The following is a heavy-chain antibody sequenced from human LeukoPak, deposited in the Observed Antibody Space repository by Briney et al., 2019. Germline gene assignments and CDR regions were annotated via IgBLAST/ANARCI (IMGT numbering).Heavy chain of an antibody. V-gene: IGHV1-18*01. CDR1: GYTFTSYG. Sequence: ASVKVSCKAFGYTFTSYGISWVRPAPGQGLEWMGWISACNGNKNYAQEFQGRVTMTRDKSISPAYMELSRLRSDDTAVYYCARGRKPFSGTAIYSGNWFDPWGQGTLVTVSS. CDR2: ISACNGNK. J-gene: IGHJ5*02. CDR3: ARGRKPFSGTAIYSGNWFDP. D-gene: IGHD3-10*02.